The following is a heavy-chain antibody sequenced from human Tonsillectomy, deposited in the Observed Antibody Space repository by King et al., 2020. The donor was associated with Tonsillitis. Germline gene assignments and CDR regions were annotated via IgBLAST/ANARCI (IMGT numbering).Heavy chain of an antibody. CDR3: AKGGDGFGS. D-gene: IGHD3-10*01. CDR1: GFTFSNYG. CDR2: IRSDGSNK. V-gene: IGHV3-30*02. Sequence: VQLVESGGGVVQPGGSLRLSCAASGFTFSNYGMHWDRQAPGKGPEWVAFIRSDGSNKFYADSVKGRFVIFRDNSKNTLYLQMNSLRAEDTAVYYCAKGGDGFGSWGQGTLVTVSS. J-gene: IGHJ5*01.